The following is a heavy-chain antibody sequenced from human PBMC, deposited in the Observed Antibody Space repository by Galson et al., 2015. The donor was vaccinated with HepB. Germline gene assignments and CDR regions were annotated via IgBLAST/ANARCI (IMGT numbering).Heavy chain of an antibody. CDR1: GFTFSSYA. Sequence: LRLSCAASGFTFSSYAMHWVRQAPGKGLEWVAVISYDGSNKYYADSVKGRFTISRDNSKNTLYLQMNSLRAEDTAVYYCAGASSGYCSGGSCYSMGYYYGMDVWGQGTTVTVSS. CDR2: ISYDGSNK. CDR3: AGASSGYCSGGSCYSMGYYYGMDV. J-gene: IGHJ6*02. V-gene: IGHV3-30-3*01. D-gene: IGHD2-15*01.